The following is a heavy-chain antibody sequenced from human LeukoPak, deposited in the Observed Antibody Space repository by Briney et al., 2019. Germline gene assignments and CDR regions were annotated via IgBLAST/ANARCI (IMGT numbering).Heavy chain of an antibody. CDR3: ATHYYGSGSLLFDP. D-gene: IGHD3-10*01. CDR2: IIPIFGTA. V-gene: IGHV1-69*06. J-gene: IGHJ5*02. Sequence: ASVKVSFKASGGTFSIYAISWVRQAPGQGLEWMGGIIPIFGTANYAQKFQGRVTITADKSTSTAYMELSSLRSEDTAVYYCATHYYGSGSLLFDPWRQGTLVTVSS. CDR1: GGTFSIYA.